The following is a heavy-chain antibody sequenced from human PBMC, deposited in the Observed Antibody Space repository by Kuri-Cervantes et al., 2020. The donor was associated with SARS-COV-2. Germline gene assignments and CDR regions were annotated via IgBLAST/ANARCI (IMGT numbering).Heavy chain of an antibody. CDR3: ARVIRHWSPQYCSSTSCSHWYFDL. CDR2: IEKDGFKK. CDR1: GFTFTGSW. V-gene: IGHV3-7*01. Sequence: GGSLRLSCAASGFTFTGSWMTWVRQAPGKGPEWVATIEKDGFKKYYADSVKGRFTISRDNAKNSLYLQMNSLRAEDTAVYYCARVIRHWSPQYCSSTSCSHWYFDLWGRGTLVTVDS. J-gene: IGHJ2*01. D-gene: IGHD2-2*01.